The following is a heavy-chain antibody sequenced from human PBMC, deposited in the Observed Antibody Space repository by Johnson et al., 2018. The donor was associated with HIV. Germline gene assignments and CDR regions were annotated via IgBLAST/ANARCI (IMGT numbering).Heavy chain of an antibody. CDR1: GFTFSSYG. CDR2: ISYDGSNK. V-gene: IGHV3-30*19. J-gene: IGHJ3*02. Sequence: QVQLVESGGGVVQPGGSLRLSCAASGFTFSSYGMHWVRQAPGKGLEWVAVISYDGSNKYYDDSVKGRFTISRDNSKNTLYLQMNSLRAGDTAVYYCARERRAGVKGAFDIWGQGTMVTVSS. CDR3: ARERRAGVKGAFDI. D-gene: IGHD2-21*01.